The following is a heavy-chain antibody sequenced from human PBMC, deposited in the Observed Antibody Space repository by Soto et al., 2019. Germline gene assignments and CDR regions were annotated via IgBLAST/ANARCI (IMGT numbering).Heavy chain of an antibody. D-gene: IGHD3-10*01. Sequence: PGGSLRLSCAASGFTFTTYWMNWVRQAPGKGLECVAHINQDGSEKYYVDSVKGRFTISRDNAKNSLFLQMNSLRAEDTAVYYCAKSSFGHFDYWGQGNLVTVSS. CDR1: GFTFTTYW. CDR3: AKSSFGHFDY. J-gene: IGHJ4*02. CDR2: INQDGSEK. V-gene: IGHV3-7*05.